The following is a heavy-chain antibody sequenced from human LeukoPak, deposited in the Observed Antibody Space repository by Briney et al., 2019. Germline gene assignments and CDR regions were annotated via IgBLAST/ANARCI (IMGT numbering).Heavy chain of an antibody. D-gene: IGHD6-6*01. CDR1: GFTFSIYA. CDR3: VKDFGYSSSPDY. Sequence: PGGSLRLSCAASGFTFSIYAMSWVRQAPGRGLECVSTMSGSGDITRYADSVKGRFVVSRDNSKNTLYLQMNSLRAEDTAVYYCVKDFGYSSSPDYWGQGTLVTVSS. CDR2: MSGSGDIT. V-gene: IGHV3-23*01. J-gene: IGHJ4*02.